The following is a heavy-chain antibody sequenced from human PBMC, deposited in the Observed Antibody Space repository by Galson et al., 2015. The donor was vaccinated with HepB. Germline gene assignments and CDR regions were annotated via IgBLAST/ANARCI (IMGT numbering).Heavy chain of an antibody. CDR1: GFTFSSYS. V-gene: IGHV3-21*01. Sequence: SLRLSCAASGFTFSSYSMNWVRQAPGKGLEWVSSISSSSSYIYYADSVKGRFTISRDNAKNSLYLQMNSLRAEDTAVYYCARGGSTGSRPGYWGQGTLVTVSS. J-gene: IGHJ4*02. CDR2: ISSSSSYI. D-gene: IGHD1-1*01. CDR3: ARGGSTGSRPGY.